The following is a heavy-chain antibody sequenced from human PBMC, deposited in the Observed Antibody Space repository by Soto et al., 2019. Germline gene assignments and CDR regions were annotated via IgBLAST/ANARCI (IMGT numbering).Heavy chain of an antibody. J-gene: IGHJ4*02. CDR3: AKDLYRPPDYSSSFDF. CDR2: ISYDGSNK. V-gene: IGHV3-30*18. Sequence: GGSLRLSCAASGFTFSSYGMHWVRQAPGKGLEWVAVISYDGSNKYYADSVKGRFTISRDNSKNTLYLQMNSLRAEDSSFYYCAKDLYRPPDYSSSFDFWGQGTLVTVSS. CDR1: GFTFSSYG. D-gene: IGHD6-6*01.